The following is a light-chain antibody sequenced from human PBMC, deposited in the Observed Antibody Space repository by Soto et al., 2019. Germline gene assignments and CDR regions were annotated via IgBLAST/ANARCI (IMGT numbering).Light chain of an antibody. CDR2: RNN. CDR3: AAWDDSLSGYVV. J-gene: IGLJ2*01. Sequence: QAVVTKPPSASGTPGQRVTISCSGSSSNIGSNYVYWYQQLPGTAPKLLIYRNNQRPSGVPDRFSGSKSGTSASLAISGLRSEDEADYYCAAWDDSLSGYVVFGGGTKLTVL. CDR1: SSNIGSNY. V-gene: IGLV1-47*01.